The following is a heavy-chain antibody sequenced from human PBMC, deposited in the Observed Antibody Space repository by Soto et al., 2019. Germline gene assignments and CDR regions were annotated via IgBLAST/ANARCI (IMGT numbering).Heavy chain of an antibody. CDR3: ARVERGTATPVVAAFDS. CDR2: MSHSGGT. Sequence: QVQLQQWGAGLLKPSETLSLTCAVYGGFVSSGSYYWSWIRQPPGKGLEWIGEMSHSGGTHFNPSLKSRVTISVDTSKNQFSLKMSSVTAADTALYYCARVERGTATPVVAAFDSWGPGTMVTVSS. D-gene: IGHD2-21*02. J-gene: IGHJ3*02. V-gene: IGHV4-34*01. CDR1: GGFVSSGSYY.